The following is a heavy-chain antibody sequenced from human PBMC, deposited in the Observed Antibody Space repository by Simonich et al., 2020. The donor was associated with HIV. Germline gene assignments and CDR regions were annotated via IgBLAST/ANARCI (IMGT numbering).Heavy chain of an antibody. J-gene: IGHJ3*01. V-gene: IGHV4-34*01. CDR1: GFTFGVYA. CDR3: ARHFWVGESWGAFDF. D-gene: IGHD3-10*01. Sequence: VQLVESGGGLVQPGRSLRLSCTASGFTFGVYALRWVRQATGKGRGWIGEINHSGTSNYNPSLKSRVTISVDTSKNQFSLKLNSVTAADTAVYYCARHFWVGESWGAFDFWGQGTMVTVSS. CDR2: INHSGTS.